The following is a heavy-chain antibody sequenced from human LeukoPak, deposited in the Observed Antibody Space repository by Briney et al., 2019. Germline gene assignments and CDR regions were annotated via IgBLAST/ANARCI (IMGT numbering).Heavy chain of an antibody. V-gene: IGHV1-8*01. J-gene: IGHJ4*02. CDR3: ARGTDIVVVPAANNGFDY. CDR1: GYTFTSYD. D-gene: IGHD2-2*01. Sequence: ASVKVSCKASGYTFTSYDINWVRQATGQGLEWMGWMNPNSGNTGYARKFQGRVTMTRNTSISTAYMELSSLRSEDTAVYYCARGTDIVVVPAANNGFDYWGQGTLVTVSS. CDR2: MNPNSGNT.